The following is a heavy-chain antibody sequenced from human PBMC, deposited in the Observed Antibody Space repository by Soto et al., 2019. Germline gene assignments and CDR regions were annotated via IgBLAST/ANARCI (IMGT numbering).Heavy chain of an antibody. Sequence: SETLSLTCSVSDDSINSDKYYWGWIRQPPGKGLEWIGSIYYRGNAYYNPSLQTRVTISLDKSKSQFSLKLNSVTAADSAVYYCVRQGSSSSFGFDYWGQGTLVTVSS. D-gene: IGHD6-6*01. CDR1: DDSINSDKYY. CDR3: VRQGSSSSFGFDY. V-gene: IGHV4-39*01. J-gene: IGHJ4*02. CDR2: IYYRGNA.